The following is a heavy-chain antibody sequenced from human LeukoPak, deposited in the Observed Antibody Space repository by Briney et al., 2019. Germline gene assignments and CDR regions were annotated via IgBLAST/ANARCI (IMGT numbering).Heavy chain of an antibody. J-gene: IGHJ4*02. V-gene: IGHV3-74*01. Sequence: GGSLRLSCAVSGFTFSNYWMHWVRQAPGMGLVWVSRINTDGRTTSYADSVKGRFTISRDNAKNILYLEVNSLRTDDTAVYYCARGGLEPVDYWGQGTLVAVSS. CDR1: GFTFSNYW. CDR3: ARGGLEPVDY. CDR2: INTDGRTT. D-gene: IGHD5-24*01.